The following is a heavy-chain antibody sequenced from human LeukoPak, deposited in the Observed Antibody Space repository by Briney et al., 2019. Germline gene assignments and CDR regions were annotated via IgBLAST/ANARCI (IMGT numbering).Heavy chain of an antibody. D-gene: IGHD3-3*01. CDR2: IYYSGST. J-gene: IGHJ3*02. CDR1: GGSISSSSYY. CDR3: ARAPSAITIFGVARAFDI. V-gene: IGHV4-39*07. Sequence: SETLSLTCTVSGGSISSSSYYWGWIRQPPGKGLEWIGSIYYSGSTYYNPSLKSRVTISVDTSKNQFSLKLSSVTAADTAVYYCARAPSAITIFGVARAFDIWGQGTMVSVSS.